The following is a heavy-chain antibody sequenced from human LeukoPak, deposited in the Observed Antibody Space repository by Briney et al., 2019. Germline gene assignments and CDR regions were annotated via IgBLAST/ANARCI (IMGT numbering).Heavy chain of an antibody. CDR1: GFTFSNAW. CDR2: IKSKTDGGTT. Sequence: GGSLRLSCAASGFTFSNAWMSWVRQAPGKGLEWVGRIKSKTDGGTTDYAAPVKGRFTISRDDSKNTLYLQMNSLKTEDTAVYYCTTVPLLLWFGESTGYWGQGTLVTVSS. CDR3: TTVPLLLWFGESTGY. V-gene: IGHV3-15*01. J-gene: IGHJ4*02. D-gene: IGHD3-10*01.